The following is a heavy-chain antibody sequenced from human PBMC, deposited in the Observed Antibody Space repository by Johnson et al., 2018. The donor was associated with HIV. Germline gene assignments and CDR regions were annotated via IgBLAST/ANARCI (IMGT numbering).Heavy chain of an antibody. D-gene: IGHD3-22*01. Sequence: QVHLVESGGGVVQPGRSLRLSCAASGFTFSSYGMHWVRQAPGKGLEWVAVIWYDGSNKYYADSVKGRFTISGDNSKNTLSLQMNSLRAEDTAVYYCAKDTVWSSGYYGGAFDILGQGTMVTVSS. J-gene: IGHJ3*02. V-gene: IGHV3-33*06. CDR2: IWYDGSNK. CDR3: AKDTVWSSGYYGGAFDI. CDR1: GFTFSSYG.